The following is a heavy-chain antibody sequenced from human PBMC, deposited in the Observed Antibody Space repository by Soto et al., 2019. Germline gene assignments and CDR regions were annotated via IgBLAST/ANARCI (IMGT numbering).Heavy chain of an antibody. CDR3: ARLYSPSIFGVVPHFDY. J-gene: IGHJ4*02. Sequence: QLQLQESGPGLVKPSETLSLTCTVSGGSISSSSYYWGWIRQPPGKGLEWIGSIYYSGSTYYNPSLKSLVTISVATSKNQFSLKLSSVTAADTAVYYCARLYSPSIFGVVPHFDYWGQGTLVTVSS. V-gene: IGHV4-39*01. D-gene: IGHD3-3*01. CDR2: IYYSGST. CDR1: GGSISSSSYY.